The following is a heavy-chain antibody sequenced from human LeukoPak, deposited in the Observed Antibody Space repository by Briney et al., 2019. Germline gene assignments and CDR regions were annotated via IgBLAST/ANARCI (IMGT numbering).Heavy chain of an antibody. CDR2: LSSSGSAF. CDR3: AELGMIGGV. V-gene: IGHV3-48*03. D-gene: IGHD3-10*02. CDR1: GFTFRSYE. J-gene: IGHJ6*04. Sequence: GGSLTLSCEDSGFTFRSYEMNWVRQAPGKGLEWIAYLSSSGSAFSYADSVKGRFTIARDNAKNSVYLEMNSMRADDTAVYYCAELGMIGGVWGKGTTVTISS.